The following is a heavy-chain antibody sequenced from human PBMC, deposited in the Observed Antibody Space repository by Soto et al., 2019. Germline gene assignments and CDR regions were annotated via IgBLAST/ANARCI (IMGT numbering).Heavy chain of an antibody. Sequence: GGSLRLSCAASGFTFSSYDMHWVRQATGKGLEWVSAIGTAGDPYYPGSVKGRFTISRENAKNSLYLQMNSLRAGDTAVYYCARGAYYDILTGYPEYYFDYWGQGTLVTVYS. CDR1: GFTFSSYD. CDR2: IGTAGDP. D-gene: IGHD3-9*01. V-gene: IGHV3-13*05. CDR3: ARGAYYDILTGYPEYYFDY. J-gene: IGHJ4*02.